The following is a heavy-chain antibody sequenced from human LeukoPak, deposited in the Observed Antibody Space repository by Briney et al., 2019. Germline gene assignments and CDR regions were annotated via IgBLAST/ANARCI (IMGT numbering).Heavy chain of an antibody. CDR1: GYTFNTYG. Sequence: ASVKVSCKASGYTFNTYGISWVRQAPGQGLEWMGWISTYNGDIKFVQNLQGRVTMTTDTSTSTAYMELMSLRSDDTAVYYCLRDAQRPRLTPDYWGRGTLVTVSS. CDR2: ISTYNGDI. CDR3: LRDAQRPRLTPDY. V-gene: IGHV1-18*01. D-gene: IGHD6-25*01. J-gene: IGHJ4*02.